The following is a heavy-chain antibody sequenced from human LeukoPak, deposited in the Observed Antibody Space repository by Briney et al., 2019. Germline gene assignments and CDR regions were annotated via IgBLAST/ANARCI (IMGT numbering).Heavy chain of an antibody. Sequence: SSETLSLTCAVYGGSFSGYYWSWIRQPPGKGLEWIGEIYHSGSTNYNPSLKSRVTISVDKSKNQFSLKLSSVTAADTAVYYCARDYYDILTGSNNAFDIWGQGTMVTVSS. J-gene: IGHJ3*02. D-gene: IGHD3-9*01. CDR3: ARDYYDILTGSNNAFDI. V-gene: IGHV4-34*01. CDR2: IYHSGST. CDR1: GGSFSGYY.